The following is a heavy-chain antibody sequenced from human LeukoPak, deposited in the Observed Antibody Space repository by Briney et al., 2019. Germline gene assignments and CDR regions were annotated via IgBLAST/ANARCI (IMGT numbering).Heavy chain of an antibody. CDR2: ISAYNGNT. CDR1: GYTFTSYG. J-gene: IGHJ5*02. D-gene: IGHD6-13*01. V-gene: IGHV1-18*01. CDR3: ARAIAAAGRLST. Sequence: ASVKVSCKASGYTFTSYGISWVRQAPGQGLEWMGWISAYNGNTNYAQKLQGRVTMTTDTSTSTAYMELRSLRSDDTAVYCCARAIAAAGRLSTWGQGTLVTVSS.